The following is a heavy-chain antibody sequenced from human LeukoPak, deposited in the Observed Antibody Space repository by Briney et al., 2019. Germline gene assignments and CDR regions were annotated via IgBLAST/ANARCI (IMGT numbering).Heavy chain of an antibody. D-gene: IGHD3-10*01. CDR1: GFTFSSYW. V-gene: IGHV3-7*01. CDR3: ARERGFNYFDY. Sequence: GGSLRLSCAASGFTFSSYWMSWVRQAPGKGLEWVANIKQDGSEKYYVDSVKGRFTISRDNAKNTLYLQMNSLRAEDTAVYYCARERGFNYFDYWGQGTLVTVSS. CDR2: IKQDGSEK. J-gene: IGHJ4*02.